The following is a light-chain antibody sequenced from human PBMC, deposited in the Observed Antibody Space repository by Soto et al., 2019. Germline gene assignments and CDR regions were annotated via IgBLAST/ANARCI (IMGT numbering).Light chain of an antibody. V-gene: IGKV3-20*01. J-gene: IGKJ5*01. Sequence: EIVLTQAPGTQALSPAGTATLSCRASQSVSSSYLAWYQQKPGQAPRLLIYGASSRATGIPDRFSGSGSGTDFTLTISRLEPEDFAVYYCQQYGSSPPITFGQGTRLEIK. CDR2: GAS. CDR1: QSVSSSY. CDR3: QQYGSSPPIT.